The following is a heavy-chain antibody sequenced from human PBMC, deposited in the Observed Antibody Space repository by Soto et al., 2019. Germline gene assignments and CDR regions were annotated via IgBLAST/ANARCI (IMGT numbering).Heavy chain of an antibody. V-gene: IGHV1-3*01. CDR2: INAGNGNT. J-gene: IGHJ1*01. D-gene: IGHD6-19*01. Sequence: GASVKVSCKASGYTFTSYAMHWVRQAPGQRLEWMGWINAGNGNTKYSQKFQGRVTITRDTSASTAYMELSSLRSEDTAVYYCARGAYSSGSYAEYFQHWGQGTLVTVSS. CDR3: ARGAYSSGSYAEYFQH. CDR1: GYTFTSYA.